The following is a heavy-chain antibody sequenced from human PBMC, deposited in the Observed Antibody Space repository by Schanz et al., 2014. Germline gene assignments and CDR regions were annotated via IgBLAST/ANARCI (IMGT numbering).Heavy chain of an antibody. V-gene: IGHV3-74*01. CDR3: ARGLIAADDGAFDY. D-gene: IGHD6-13*01. CDR1: GFTFSSHC. Sequence: EVQLVQSGGGLAQPGGSLRLSCAASGFTFSSHCMHWVRHDPGKGLVWVSRGNSVGSNTDYPDSVTGRFTISRDNAKNTLNRQRNSRRAGDAAVDYCARGLIAADDGAFDYWGQGTLVAVSA. J-gene: IGHJ4*02. CDR2: GNSVGSNT.